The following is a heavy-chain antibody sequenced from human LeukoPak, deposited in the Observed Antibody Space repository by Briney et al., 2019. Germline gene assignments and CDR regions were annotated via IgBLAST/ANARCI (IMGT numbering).Heavy chain of an antibody. V-gene: IGHV3-21*01. Sequence: GGSLRLSCAGSGFIFSSFSMHWVRQRPGKGLEWVSSINSGSDYIYYADSVKGRFAVSRDNAQSSMWLQMTSLRDEDTAVYYCVRGLHRRVYDTHQYFPYWGQGTLVAVSS. J-gene: IGHJ4*02. CDR1: GFIFSSFS. CDR3: VRGLHRRVYDTHQYFPY. D-gene: IGHD3-22*01. CDR2: INSGSDYI.